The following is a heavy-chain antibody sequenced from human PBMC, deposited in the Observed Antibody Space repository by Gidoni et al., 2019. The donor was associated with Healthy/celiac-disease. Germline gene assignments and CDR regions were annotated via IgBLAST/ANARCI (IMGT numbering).Heavy chain of an antibody. Sequence: EVQLLESGGGLVQPGGSLRLSCAASGFTFSSYAMSWVRQAPGKGLEWVSAIRGSGGSTYYADSVKGRFTISRDNSKNTLYLQMNSLRDEDTAVYYCAKDWGYIWGSYRNFDYWGQGTLVTVSS. CDR2: IRGSGGST. CDR1: GFTFSSYA. J-gene: IGHJ4*02. V-gene: IGHV3-23*01. D-gene: IGHD3-16*02. CDR3: AKDWGYIWGSYRNFDY.